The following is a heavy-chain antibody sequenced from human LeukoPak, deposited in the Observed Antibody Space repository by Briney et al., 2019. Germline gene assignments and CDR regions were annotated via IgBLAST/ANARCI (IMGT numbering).Heavy chain of an antibody. CDR1: GGSISSYY. J-gene: IGHJ3*02. CDR3: ARTDHYYDSSGYYDWVGAFDI. CDR2: IYTSGST. D-gene: IGHD3-22*01. Sequence: PSETLSLTCTVSGGSISSYYWSWIRQPAGKGLEWIGRIYTSGSTNYDPSLKSRVTMSVDTSKNQFSLKLSSVTAADTAVYYCARTDHYYDSSGYYDWVGAFDIWGQGTMVTVSS. V-gene: IGHV4-4*07.